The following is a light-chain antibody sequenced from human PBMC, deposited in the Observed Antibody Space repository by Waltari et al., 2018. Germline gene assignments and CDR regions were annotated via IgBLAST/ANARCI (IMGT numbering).Light chain of an antibody. CDR2: KAS. Sequence: IQVTQSPPTLSASVGDGVTITCRASQSISSWLAWYQQKPGKAPKLLIYKASSLESGVPSRFSGSGSGTEFTLTISSLQPDDFATYYCQQYNSWWTFGQGTKVEIK. CDR3: QQYNSWWT. J-gene: IGKJ1*01. V-gene: IGKV1-5*03. CDR1: QSISSW.